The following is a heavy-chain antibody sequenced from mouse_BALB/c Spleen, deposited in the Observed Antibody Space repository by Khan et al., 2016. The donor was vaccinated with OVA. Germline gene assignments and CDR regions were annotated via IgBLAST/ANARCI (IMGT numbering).Heavy chain of an antibody. Sequence: EVQLQESGPGLVKPSQSLSLTCSVTGYSITSGYFWNWIRQFPGNNLEWMGYIRYDGNSNYNPSLKNRISITRDTSKNHFFLKLNSVTPEDTATYSGARGGSSGPAWFAYWGQGTLVTVSA. CDR2: IRYDGNS. J-gene: IGHJ3*01. CDR3: ARGGSSGPAWFAY. V-gene: IGHV3-6*02. D-gene: IGHD3-1*01. CDR1: GYSITSGYF.